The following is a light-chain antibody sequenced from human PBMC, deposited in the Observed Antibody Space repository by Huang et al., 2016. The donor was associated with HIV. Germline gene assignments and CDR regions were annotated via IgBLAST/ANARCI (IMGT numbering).Light chain of an antibody. V-gene: IGKV1D-12*01. Sequence: DIQMTQSPSSVSASVGDRVTITCRASQGVSSGLAWYQQKPGKAPKLRIYAAYSLQRWVPSSFSGSGAGTEFTLSISSLQPEDFATYYCQQTNNFPLTFGGGTKVEIK. CDR1: QGVSSG. CDR3: QQTNNFPLT. J-gene: IGKJ4*01. CDR2: AAY.